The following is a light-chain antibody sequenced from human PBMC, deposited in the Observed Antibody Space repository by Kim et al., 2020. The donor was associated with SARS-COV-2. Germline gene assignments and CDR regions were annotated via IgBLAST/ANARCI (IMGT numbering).Light chain of an antibody. CDR3: QQYYSYPQT. CDR1: QDISHY. Sequence: SASVGDRVTITCRASQDISHYLAWFQQQPGKAPKSLIHAASVLQSGVPSNFSGSGSGTDFTLTISSLQPEDFATYYCQQYYSYPQTFGGGTRVEI. J-gene: IGKJ4*01. V-gene: IGKV1-16*02. CDR2: AAS.